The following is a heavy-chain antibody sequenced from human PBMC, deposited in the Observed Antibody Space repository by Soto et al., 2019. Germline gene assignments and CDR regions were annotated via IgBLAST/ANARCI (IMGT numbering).Heavy chain of an antibody. V-gene: IGHV3-7*01. J-gene: IGHJ6*02. D-gene: IGHD6-13*01. Sequence: LRLSCAASGFTFGGNWMSWVRQAPGKGLEWVANIKQDGSEKYYVDSVKGRFTISRDNAKNSLYLQMNSLRAEDTAVYYCAILGDSSSWYPYYYYGMDVWGQGTTVTVSS. CDR3: AILGDSSSWYPYYYYGMDV. CDR1: GFTFGGNW. CDR2: IKQDGSEK.